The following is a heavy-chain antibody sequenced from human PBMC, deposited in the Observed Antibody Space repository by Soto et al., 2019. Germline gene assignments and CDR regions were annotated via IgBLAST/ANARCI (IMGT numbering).Heavy chain of an antibody. D-gene: IGHD4-17*01. V-gene: IGHV3-23*01. CDR3: ARGSTVTTRKSYNWFDP. J-gene: IGHJ5*02. Sequence: PGGSLRLSCAASGFTFSSYAMSWVRQAPGKGLEWVSAISGSGGNIYYADSVKGRFTISRDNATNSLYLQMNSLRAEDTAVYYCARGSTVTTRKSYNWFDPWGQGTLVTVST. CDR2: ISGSGGNI. CDR1: GFTFSSYA.